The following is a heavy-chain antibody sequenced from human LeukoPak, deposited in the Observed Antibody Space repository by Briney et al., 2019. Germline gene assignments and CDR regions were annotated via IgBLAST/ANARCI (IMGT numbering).Heavy chain of an antibody. D-gene: IGHD3-16*01. CDR1: GGSFSDYY. Sequence: SETLSLTCAVYGGSFSDYYWSWIRQPPGKGLEWIGEINHSGSTNYNPSLKSRVTISVDTSKNQFSLKLSPVTAADTAVYYCASTSPNFGGPCYFDYWGQGTLVTVSS. CDR3: ASTSPNFGGPCYFDY. V-gene: IGHV4-34*01. J-gene: IGHJ4*02. CDR2: INHSGST.